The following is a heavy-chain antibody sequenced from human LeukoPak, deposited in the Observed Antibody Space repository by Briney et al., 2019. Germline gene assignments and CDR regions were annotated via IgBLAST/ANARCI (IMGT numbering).Heavy chain of an antibody. CDR1: GLTVSSDY. J-gene: IGHJ4*02. CDR2: IYSGGST. V-gene: IGHV3-53*01. CDR3: ARDLRVYYDGSGCF. D-gene: IGHD3-22*01. Sequence: GGSLRLSCVASGLTVSSDYMSWVRQAPGKGLEWFSGIYSGGSTKYTDSVKGRFTISRDISENTVYLQMNSLRSEDSAVYYCARDLRVYYDGSGCFWGQGTLVTVSS.